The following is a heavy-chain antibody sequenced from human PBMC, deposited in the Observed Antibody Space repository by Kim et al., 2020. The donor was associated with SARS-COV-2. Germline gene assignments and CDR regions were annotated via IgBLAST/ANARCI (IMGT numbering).Heavy chain of an antibody. CDR1: GFTFSSYG. CDR2: IWYDGSNK. Sequence: GGSLRLSCAASGFTFSSYGMHWVRQAPGKGLEWVAVIWYDGSNKYYADSVKGRFTISRDNSKNTLYLQMNSLRAEDTAVYYCARDSPIGAGYYIDYWGQGTLVNVSS. D-gene: IGHD3-9*01. V-gene: IGHV3-33*01. CDR3: ARDSPIGAGYYIDY. J-gene: IGHJ4*02.